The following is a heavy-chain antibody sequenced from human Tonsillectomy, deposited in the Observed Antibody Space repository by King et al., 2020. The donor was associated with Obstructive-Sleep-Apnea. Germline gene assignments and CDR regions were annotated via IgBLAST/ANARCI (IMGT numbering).Heavy chain of an antibody. D-gene: IGHD1-14*01. CDR1: GGSISSDDYS. V-gene: IGHV4-30-2*01. J-gene: IGHJ4*02. CDR2: IYPSGST. CDR3: ARGVWVSSPSDPEFEY. Sequence: QLQESGSGLVKPSQTLSLTCAVSGGSISSDDYSWSWIRQPPGKGLEWIGYIYPSGSTDYNPSLKSRVTISIDRSKNQFSLKLTSVTAADTAVYYCARGVWVSSPSDPEFEYWGQGTLVTVSS.